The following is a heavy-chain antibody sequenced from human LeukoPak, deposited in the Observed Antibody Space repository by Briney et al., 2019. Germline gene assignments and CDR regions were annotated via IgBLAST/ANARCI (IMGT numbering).Heavy chain of an antibody. V-gene: IGHV1-69*06. D-gene: IGHD3-10*01. CDR1: GGTFSSYA. CDR2: IIPIFGTA. Sequence: SVKVSCKASGGTFSSYAISWVRQAPGQGLEWMGGIIPIFGTANYAQKFQGRVTITADKSTSTAYMELSSLRSEDTAVYYCARDTWADYYWVLYNWFDPWGQGTLVTVSS. CDR3: ARDTWADYYWVLYNWFDP. J-gene: IGHJ5*02.